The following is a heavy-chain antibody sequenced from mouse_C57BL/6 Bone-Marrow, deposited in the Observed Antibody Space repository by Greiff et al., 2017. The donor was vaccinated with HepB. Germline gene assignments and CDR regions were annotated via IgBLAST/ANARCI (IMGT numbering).Heavy chain of an antibody. D-gene: IGHD2-3*01. CDR1: GFNIKDDY. Sequence: EVQLQQSGAELVRPGASVKLSCTASGFNIKDDYMHWVKQRPEQGLEWIGWIDPENGDTEYASKFQGKATITADTSSNTAYLQLSSLTSEDTAVYYCTTDDGYLAGFAYWGQGTLVTVSA. CDR2: IDPENGDT. CDR3: TTDDGYLAGFAY. J-gene: IGHJ3*01. V-gene: IGHV14-4*01.